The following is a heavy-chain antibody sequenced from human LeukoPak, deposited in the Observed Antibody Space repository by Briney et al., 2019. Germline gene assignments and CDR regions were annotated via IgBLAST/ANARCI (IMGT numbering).Heavy chain of an antibody. D-gene: IGHD3-22*01. J-gene: IGHJ3*02. V-gene: IGHV4-4*02. Sequence: SVTLSLTCAVSGGSISSSNWWSWVRQPPGKGLEWIGEIYHSGSTNYNPSLKSRVTISVDKSKNQFSLKLSSVTAADTAVYYCAGDSSGYDAFDIWGQGTMVTVSS. CDR2: IYHSGST. CDR3: AGDSSGYDAFDI. CDR1: GGSISSSNW.